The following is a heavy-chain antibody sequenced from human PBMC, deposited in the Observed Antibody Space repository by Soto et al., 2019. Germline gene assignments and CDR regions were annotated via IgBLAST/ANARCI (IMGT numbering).Heavy chain of an antibody. V-gene: IGHV3-33*01. CDR2: IWYDGSNK. D-gene: IGHD6-25*01. Sequence: QVQLVESGGGVVQPGRSLRLSCAASGFTFSSYGMHWVRQAPGKGLEWVAVIWYDGSNKYYADSVKGRFTISRDNSKNTLYLQMNSLRAEDTAVYYCARDQRTSGRIAALYWGQGTLVTVSS. CDR3: ARDQRTSGRIAALY. CDR1: GFTFSSYG. J-gene: IGHJ4*02.